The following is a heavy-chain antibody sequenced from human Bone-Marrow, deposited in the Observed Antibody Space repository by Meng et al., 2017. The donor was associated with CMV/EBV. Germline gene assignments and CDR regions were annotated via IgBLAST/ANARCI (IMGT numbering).Heavy chain of an antibody. CDR3: AAKSRIAAAGGY. CDR1: GFTCSSYA. D-gene: IGHD6-13*01. V-gene: IGHV3-23*01. J-gene: IGHJ4*02. CDR2: ISGSGGST. Sequence: EVQLLDSGGGLVQTGVSLRLSCAASGFTCSSYAMSWVRQAPGKGLEWVSAISGSGGSTYYADSVKGRFTISRDNSKNTLYLQMNSLRAEDTAVYYCAAKSRIAAAGGYWGQGTLVTVSS.